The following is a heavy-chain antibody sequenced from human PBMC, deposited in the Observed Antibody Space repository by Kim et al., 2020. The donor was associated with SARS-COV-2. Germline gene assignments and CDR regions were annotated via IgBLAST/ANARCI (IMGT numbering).Heavy chain of an antibody. Sequence: SETLSLTCTVSGGSISSGGYYWSWIRQHPGKGLEWIGYIYYSGSTYYNPSLKRRVTMSVDTSKNQFSLKLSSVTAADTAVYYCARGYYPGSSNWFDPWGQGTLVTVSS. CDR1: GGSISSGGYY. D-gene: IGHD2-15*01. V-gene: IGHV4-31*03. CDR2: IYYSGST. J-gene: IGHJ5*02. CDR3: ARGYYPGSSNWFDP.